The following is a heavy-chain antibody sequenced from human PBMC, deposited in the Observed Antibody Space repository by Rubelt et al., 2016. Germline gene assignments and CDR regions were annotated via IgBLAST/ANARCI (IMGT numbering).Heavy chain of an antibody. J-gene: IGHJ6*02. Sequence: QVQLQESGPGLVKPSETLSLTCTVSGGSISSYYCSWIRQPPGKGLEWIGYIYYNGNTNYNPSLKSRVTISIDTSKNQCSLKLSSVTAADTAVYYCARHWDYDGMDVWGQGTTVTVSS. D-gene: IGHD7-27*01. CDR1: GGSISSYY. V-gene: IGHV4-59*08. CDR3: ARHWDYDGMDV. CDR2: IYYNGNT.